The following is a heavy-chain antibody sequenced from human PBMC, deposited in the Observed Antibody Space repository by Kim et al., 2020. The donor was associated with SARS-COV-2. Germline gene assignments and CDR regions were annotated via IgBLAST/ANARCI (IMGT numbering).Heavy chain of an antibody. CDR3: ARDLAYGDFHYYFAC. Sequence: ADSVRGRFTVSRDSAKNSIYLHMKNLRVEDTAVYYCARDLAYGDFHYYFACWGQGTLVTVSS. J-gene: IGHJ4*02. V-gene: IGHV3-21*06. D-gene: IGHD4-17*01.